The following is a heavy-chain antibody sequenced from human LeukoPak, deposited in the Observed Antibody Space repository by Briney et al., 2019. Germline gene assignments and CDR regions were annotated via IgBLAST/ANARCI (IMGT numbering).Heavy chain of an antibody. J-gene: IGHJ6*03. D-gene: IGHD3-16*01. V-gene: IGHV3-66*01. CDR1: GFTFSTYS. Sequence: GGSLRLSCAASGFTFSTYSMSWVRQAPGKGLEWVSVIYTGGGTYYADSVKGRFTISRDNAKNSLYLQMNSLRAEDTALYHCARGGRAASPFYYYYMDVWGKGTTVTVSS. CDR2: IYTGGGT. CDR3: ARGGRAASPFYYYYMDV.